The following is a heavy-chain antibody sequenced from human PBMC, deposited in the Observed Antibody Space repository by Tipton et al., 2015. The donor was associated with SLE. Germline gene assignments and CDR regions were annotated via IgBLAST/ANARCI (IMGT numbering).Heavy chain of an antibody. Sequence: SLRLSCAASGFTFSSYAMSWVRQAPGKGLEWVSAISGSGGSTYYADSVKGRFTIARDNSKNTLYLQMNSLRAEDTAVYYCAKDILSGIYYADFQHWGQGALVTVSS. CDR3: AKDILSGIYYADFQH. CDR1: GFTFSSYA. D-gene: IGHD1-26*01. CDR2: ISGSGGST. J-gene: IGHJ1*01. V-gene: IGHV3-23*01.